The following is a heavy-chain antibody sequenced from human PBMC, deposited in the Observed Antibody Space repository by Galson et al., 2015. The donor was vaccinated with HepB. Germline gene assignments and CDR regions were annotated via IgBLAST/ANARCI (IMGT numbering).Heavy chain of an antibody. J-gene: IGHJ3*02. CDR3: ARGEDYYDSSGYYDAFDI. V-gene: IGHV3-21*01. CDR1: GFTFSSYR. D-gene: IGHD3-22*01. Sequence: SLRLSCAASGFTFSSYRLNWVRQAPGKGLEWVSSISTRSSYQYYADSVKGRFTISRENAKNSLYLQMNSLRAEDTAVYYCARGEDYYDSSGYYDAFDIWGQGTMVTVSS. CDR2: ISTRSSYQ.